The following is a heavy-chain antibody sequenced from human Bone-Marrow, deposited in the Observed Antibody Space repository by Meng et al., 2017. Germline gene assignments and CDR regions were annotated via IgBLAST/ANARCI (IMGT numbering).Heavy chain of an antibody. CDR3: ARGRGTMPYWYFDL. CDR1: GGSFSGYY. CDR2: INHSGST. D-gene: IGHD2-2*01. V-gene: IGHV4-34*01. Sequence: QGQLQQWVAGLLKPSETLSLTCAVYGGSFSGYYWSWIRQPPGKGLEWIGEINHSGSTNYNPSLKSRVTISVDTSKNQFSLKLSSVTAADTAVYYCARGRGTMPYWYFDLWGRGTLVTVFS. J-gene: IGHJ2*01.